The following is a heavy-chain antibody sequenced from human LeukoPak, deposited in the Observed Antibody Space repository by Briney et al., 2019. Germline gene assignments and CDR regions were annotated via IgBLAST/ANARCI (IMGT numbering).Heavy chain of an antibody. Sequence: ASVKVSCKASGYKFTSFAIAWVRQAPGQGLEWLGWFTGYNGNTKYPRSLQGRVTMTTDTSTNTAYMELRSLRPDDAAVYYCARDIVTVPTAMEGWFDPWGQGTLVAVSP. D-gene: IGHD2-2*01. V-gene: IGHV1-18*01. CDR2: FTGYNGNT. J-gene: IGHJ5*02. CDR1: GYKFTSFA. CDR3: ARDIVTVPTAMEGWFDP.